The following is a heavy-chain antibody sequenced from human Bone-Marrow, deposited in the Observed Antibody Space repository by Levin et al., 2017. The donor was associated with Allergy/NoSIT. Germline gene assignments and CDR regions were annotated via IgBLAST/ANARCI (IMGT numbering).Heavy chain of an antibody. CDR3: ARDYYDFWRGEWFDP. D-gene: IGHD3-3*01. CDR1: GFTFSSYG. V-gene: IGHV3-33*01. CDR2: IWYDGSNK. Sequence: GWSLRLSCAASGFTFSSYGMHWVRQAPGKGLEWVAVIWYDGSNKYYADSVKGRFTISRDNSKNTLYLQMNSLRAEDTAVYYCARDYYDFWRGEWFDPWGQGTLVTVSS. J-gene: IGHJ5*02.